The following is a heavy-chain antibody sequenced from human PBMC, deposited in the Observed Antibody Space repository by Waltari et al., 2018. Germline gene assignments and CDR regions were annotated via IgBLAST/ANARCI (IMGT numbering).Heavy chain of an antibody. CDR1: GFTLSSYA. J-gene: IGHJ4*02. CDR3: AKDQWGYIAAAGQVDY. CDR2: INSGGGST. D-gene: IGHD6-13*01. V-gene: IGHV3-23*04. Sequence: EVQLVETGGGLVQPGGSLRLSCAASGFTLSSYAMQWVRQAPGKGLEWISAINSGGGSTYYADSVKGRFTISRDNSKNTLSLQMNSLRAEDTAVYYCAKDQWGYIAAAGQVDYWGQGVLVTVSS.